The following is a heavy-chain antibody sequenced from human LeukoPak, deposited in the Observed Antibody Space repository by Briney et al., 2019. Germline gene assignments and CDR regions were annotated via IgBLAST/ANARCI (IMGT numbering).Heavy chain of an antibody. CDR2: IKQDGSEK. J-gene: IGHJ4*02. V-gene: IGHV3-7*01. CDR3: ARGLRGHIVVVTAGFDY. CDR1: GFTFSSYW. D-gene: IGHD2-21*02. Sequence: GGSLRLSCAASGFTFSSYWMGWVRQAPGKGLEWVANIKQDGSEKYYVDSVKGRFTISRDNAKNSLYLQMNSLRAEDTAVYYCARGLRGHIVVVTAGFDYWGQGTLVTVSS.